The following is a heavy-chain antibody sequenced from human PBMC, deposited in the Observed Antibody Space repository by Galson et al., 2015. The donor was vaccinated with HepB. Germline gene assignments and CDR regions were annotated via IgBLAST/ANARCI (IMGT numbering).Heavy chain of an antibody. CDR1: EFNFSNYW. V-gene: IGHV3-7*03. J-gene: IGHJ5*02. Sequence: SLRLSCAASEFNFSNYWMSWVRQAPGKGLEWVANINQDGTERKYVDSVKGRFTISRDNAKNSLSLEMNSLRAEDTAVYHCARGYCFDPWGQGTLVTVSS. CDR2: INQDGTER. CDR3: ARGYCFDP. D-gene: IGHD1-14*01.